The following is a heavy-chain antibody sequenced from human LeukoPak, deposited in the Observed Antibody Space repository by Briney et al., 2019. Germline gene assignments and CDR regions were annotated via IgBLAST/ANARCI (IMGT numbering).Heavy chain of an antibody. D-gene: IGHD3-22*01. V-gene: IGHV3-74*01. CDR2: INSDGGDT. J-gene: IGHJ4*02. CDR1: GFTFSAYW. Sequence: GGSLRLSCTASGFTFSAYWMHWVREAPGKGLVWVSRINSDGGDTSYADSVKGRFIISRDNAKTTLYLQMSSLRVEDTAVYYCARGAYYYEDWGQGTLVTVSS. CDR3: ARGAYYYED.